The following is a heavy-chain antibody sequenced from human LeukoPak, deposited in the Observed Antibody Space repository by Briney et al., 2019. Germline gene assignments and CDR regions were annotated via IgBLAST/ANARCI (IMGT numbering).Heavy chain of an antibody. CDR3: ASREDAAAPGFYGMDV. CDR1: GGTFSSYA. V-gene: IGHV1-69*01. J-gene: IGHJ6*04. D-gene: IGHD6-13*01. CDR2: IIPIFGTA. Sequence: SVKVSCKASGGTFSSYAISGVRQAPGQGLEWMGGIIPIFGTANYAQKFQGRVTITADGSTSTAYMELSSLRSEDTAVYYCASREDAAAPGFYGMDVWGKGTTVTVSS.